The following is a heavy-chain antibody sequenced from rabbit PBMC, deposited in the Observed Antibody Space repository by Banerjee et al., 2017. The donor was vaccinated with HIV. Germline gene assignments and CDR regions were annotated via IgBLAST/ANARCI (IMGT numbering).Heavy chain of an antibody. V-gene: IGHV1S40*01. CDR3: VREAGYGGYGDGNL. CDR2: IGTGTGST. Sequence: ESGGGLVKPGASLTLTCKASGFSFSSGYYMSWVRQAPGKGLEWIGCIGTGTGSTYYASWAKGRFTISKTSSTTVTLQMTSLTAADTATYFCVREAGYGGYGDGNLWGPGTLVTVS. D-gene: IGHD6-1*01. J-gene: IGHJ4*01. CDR1: GFSFSSGYY.